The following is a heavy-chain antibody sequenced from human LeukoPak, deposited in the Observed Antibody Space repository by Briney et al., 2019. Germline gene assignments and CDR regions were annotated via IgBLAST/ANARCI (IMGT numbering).Heavy chain of an antibody. CDR2: ISGSGAYA. Sequence: PGGSLRLSCAASGFTFSIYPMTWVRQAPGKGVEGVSSISGSGAYAYYANSVKGRFIASRDNSKNTLFLQMNSLRAEDTAVYYCAKDLFGGPARAYFDYWGRGTLVTVSS. CDR1: GFTFSIYP. D-gene: IGHD3-16*01. CDR3: AKDLFGGPARAYFDY. J-gene: IGHJ4*02. V-gene: IGHV3-23*01.